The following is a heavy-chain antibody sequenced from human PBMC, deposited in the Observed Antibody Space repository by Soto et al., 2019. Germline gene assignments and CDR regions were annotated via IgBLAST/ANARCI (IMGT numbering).Heavy chain of an antibody. CDR1: GYTFTNYY. V-gene: IGHV1-46*01. CDR2: INPNGGST. J-gene: IGHJ6*02. D-gene: IGHD2-2*02. Sequence: QVQLVQSGAEVKKPGASVMVSCKASGYTFTNYYMHWMRQAPGQGLEWIGIINPNGGSTTYAQKFQGRVTMTRDTSPGTVYMELSSLRSEDTAVFYCARSQGRYCTSSSCYNYDYYGMDVWGQGTTVTVS. CDR3: ARSQGRYCTSSSCYNYDYYGMDV.